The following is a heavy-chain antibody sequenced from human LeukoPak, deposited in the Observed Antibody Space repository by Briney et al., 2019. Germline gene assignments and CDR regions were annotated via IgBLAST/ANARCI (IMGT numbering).Heavy chain of an antibody. J-gene: IGHJ4*02. CDR3: ARDPISVAAAGSDY. V-gene: IGHV3-21*01. CDR2: ISSSRSYI. CDR1: GFTFSSYN. D-gene: IGHD6-13*01. Sequence: GGSLRLSCAASGFTFSSYNMIWVRQAPGEGLEWVSSISSSRSYIYYADSVKGRFTISRDNAKNSLYLQMNSLRAEDTAVYYCARDPISVAAAGSDYWGQGTLVTVSS.